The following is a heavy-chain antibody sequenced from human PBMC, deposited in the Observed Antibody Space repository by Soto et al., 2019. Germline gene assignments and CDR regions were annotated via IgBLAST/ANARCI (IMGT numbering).Heavy chain of an antibody. V-gene: IGHV4-38-2*01. J-gene: IGHJ1*01. CDR3: AVGYCSSTTCSREYFQH. CDR2: IYHSGST. D-gene: IGHD2-2*01. CDR1: GYSISSGYY. Sequence: SETLSLTCAVSGYSISSGYYWGWIRQPPGKGLEWIGTIYHSGSTFHNPSLKSRVTISVDTSKNQFSLRLRSVTAADTAVYYCAVGYCSSTTCSREYFQHWGQGTLVTVSS.